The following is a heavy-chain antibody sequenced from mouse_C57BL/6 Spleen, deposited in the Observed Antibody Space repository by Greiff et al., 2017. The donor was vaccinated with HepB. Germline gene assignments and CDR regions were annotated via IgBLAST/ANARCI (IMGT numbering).Heavy chain of an antibody. V-gene: IGHV6-3*01. D-gene: IGHD2-4*01. CDR2: IRLKSDNYAT. CDR1: GFTLSNYW. CDR3: TSCYDYDGYYFDY. J-gene: IGHJ2*01. Sequence: EVKLMESGGGLVQPGGSMKLSCVASGFTLSNYWMNWVRQSPEKGLEWVAQIRLKSDNYATQYAESVKGRFTISRDDSKSSVYLQMNNLRAEDTGIYYCTSCYDYDGYYFDYWGQGTTLTVSS.